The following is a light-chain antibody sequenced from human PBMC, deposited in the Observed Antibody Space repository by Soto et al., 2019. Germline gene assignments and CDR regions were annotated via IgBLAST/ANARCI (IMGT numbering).Light chain of an antibody. CDR1: QGIRNE. Sequence: AIQMSQSPSSLSASVGDRVTITCRASQGIRNELGWYQQKPGRAPKLLIYAAATLQSGVPSRFSGSGSGTDFALTISSLQPEDFATYYCQQYGRSPFTFGPGTKVDIK. J-gene: IGKJ3*01. CDR3: QQYGRSPFT. V-gene: IGKV1-6*01. CDR2: AAA.